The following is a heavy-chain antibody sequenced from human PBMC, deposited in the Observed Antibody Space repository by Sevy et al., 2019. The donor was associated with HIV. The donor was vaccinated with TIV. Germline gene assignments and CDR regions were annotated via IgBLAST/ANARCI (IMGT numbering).Heavy chain of an antibody. CDR1: GFSFSWYW. D-gene: IGHD6-19*01. CDR2: IKQDGSEK. J-gene: IGHJ4*02. Sequence: GGSLRLSCAASGFSFSWYWMSWVRQTPEKGLEWVANIKQDGSEKNYVDSVKGRFTISRDNAKNSVYLQMNSLRADDTGVYYCARVAVGTWLPHYYFDYWGQGALVTVSS. CDR3: ARVAVGTWLPHYYFDY. V-gene: IGHV3-7*01.